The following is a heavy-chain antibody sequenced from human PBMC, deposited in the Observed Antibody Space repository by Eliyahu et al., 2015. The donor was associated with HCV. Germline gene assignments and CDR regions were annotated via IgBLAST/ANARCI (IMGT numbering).Heavy chain of an antibody. CDR3: VRLGIAVDAFDI. V-gene: IGHV4-39*01. CDR2: IYYSGST. Sequence: QLQLQESGPGLVKSSETLSLTCIVSGCSIYSSSYYWGWIRQPPGRGLEWIGSIYYSGSTFYNPSLKSRVTISVDTSENQFSLKLRSVTVADTGVFYCVRLGIAVDAFDIWGRGTMVTVSS. CDR1: GCSIYSSSYY. D-gene: IGHD6-19*01. J-gene: IGHJ3*02.